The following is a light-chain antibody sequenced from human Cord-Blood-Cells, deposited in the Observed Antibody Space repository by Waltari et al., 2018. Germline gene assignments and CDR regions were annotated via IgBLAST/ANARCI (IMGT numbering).Light chain of an antibody. Sequence: QSALTQPASVSGSPGQSITTSCTGPTRDVGGYNLVPWYQQHPGKAPKLMIYEVSKRPSGVSNRFSGSKSGNTASLTISGLQAEDEADYYCCSYAGSSTFYVFGTGTKVTVL. J-gene: IGLJ1*01. CDR3: CSYAGSSTFYV. CDR2: EVS. V-gene: IGLV2-23*02. CDR1: TRDVGGYNL.